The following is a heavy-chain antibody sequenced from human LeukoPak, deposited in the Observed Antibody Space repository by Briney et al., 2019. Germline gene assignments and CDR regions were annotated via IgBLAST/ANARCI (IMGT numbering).Heavy chain of an antibody. CDR2: IIPIFGTA. CDR1: GGTFSSYA. Sequence: ASVKVSCKASGGTFSSYAISWVRQAPGQGLEWMGGIIPIFGTANCAQKFQGRVTITADESTSTAYMELSSLRSEDTAVYYCARVSGAVPAATNYYYYYMDVWGKGTTVTISS. J-gene: IGHJ6*03. D-gene: IGHD2-2*01. V-gene: IGHV1-69*13. CDR3: ARVSGAVPAATNYYYYYMDV.